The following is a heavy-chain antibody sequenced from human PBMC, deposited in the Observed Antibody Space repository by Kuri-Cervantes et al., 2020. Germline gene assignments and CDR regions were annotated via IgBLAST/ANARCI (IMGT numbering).Heavy chain of an antibody. CDR2: IYHSGST. Sequence: GSLRLSCAVSGGSISSSNWWSWVRQPPGKGLEWIGEIYHSGSTNYNPSLKSRVTISVDKSKNQFSLKLSSVTAADTAVYYCARDSRAAAGVDYWGQGTLVTVSS. V-gene: IGHV4-4*02. CDR3: ARDSRAAAGVDY. J-gene: IGHJ4*02. D-gene: IGHD6-13*01. CDR1: GGSISSSNW.